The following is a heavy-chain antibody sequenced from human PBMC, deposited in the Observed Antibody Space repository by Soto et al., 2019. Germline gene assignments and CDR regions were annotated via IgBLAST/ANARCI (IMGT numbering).Heavy chain of an antibody. CDR3: ARGYYYDSSGPPANSDAFDI. CDR1: GYTFTSYG. CDR2: ISAYNGNT. D-gene: IGHD3-22*01. J-gene: IGHJ3*02. Sequence: GASVKVSCKASGYTFTSYGISWVRQAPGQGLEWMGWISAYNGNTNYAQKLQGRVTMTTDTSTSTAYMELRSLRSDDTAVYYCARGYYYDSSGPPANSDAFDIWGQGTMVTVSS. V-gene: IGHV1-18*01.